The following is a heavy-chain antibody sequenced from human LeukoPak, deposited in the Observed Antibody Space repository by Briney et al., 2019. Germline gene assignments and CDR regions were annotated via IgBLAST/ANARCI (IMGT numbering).Heavy chain of an antibody. CDR3: AREPSSSWNTFDY. D-gene: IGHD6-13*01. J-gene: IGHJ4*02. V-gene: IGHV1-2*02. CDR2: INPNSGGT. Sequence: ASVKVSCKASGYTFTGYYMHWVRQAPGQGLEWMGWINPNSGGTNYAQKFQGRVTMTRDTSISTAYMELSRLRSDDTAVYYCAREPSSSWNTFDYWGQGTQVTVSS. CDR1: GYTFTGYY.